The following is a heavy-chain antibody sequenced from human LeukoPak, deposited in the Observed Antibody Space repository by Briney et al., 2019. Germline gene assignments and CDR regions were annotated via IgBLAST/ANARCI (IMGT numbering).Heavy chain of an antibody. D-gene: IGHD2-21*01. V-gene: IGHV3-53*01. J-gene: IGHJ4*02. CDR2: IYSGGST. CDR1: GFTVSSNY. CDR3: ARGVITMPVHFDY. Sequence: GGSLRLSCAASGFTVSSNYMSWVRQAPGKGLEWVSVIYSGGSTYYADSVKGRFTISRDNSKDTLYLQMNSLRAEDTAVYYCARGVITMPVHFDYWGQGTLVTVSS.